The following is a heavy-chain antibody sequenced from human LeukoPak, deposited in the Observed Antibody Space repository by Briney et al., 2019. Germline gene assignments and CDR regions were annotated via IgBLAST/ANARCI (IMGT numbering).Heavy chain of an antibody. CDR3: ARHRLAASPGLFDFDY. D-gene: IGHD6-6*01. Sequence: SETLSLTCTVSAGSISSYYWSWIRQPPGKGLEWLGYLHYSGSSNYNPSLKSRVTISVDTSNNQFPLKLRSVSAADTAVYYCARHRLAASPGLFDFDYWGQGTLVTVSS. V-gene: IGHV4-59*08. CDR2: LHYSGSS. CDR1: AGSISSYY. J-gene: IGHJ4*02.